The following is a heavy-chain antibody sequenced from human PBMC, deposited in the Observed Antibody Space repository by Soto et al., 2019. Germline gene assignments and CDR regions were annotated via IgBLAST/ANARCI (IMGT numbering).Heavy chain of an antibody. V-gene: IGHV2-5*02. CDR2: IYWDDDK. CDR3: AHRRLNDYVWGSYRQPYYFDY. CDR1: VFSLSTGGVG. Sequence: SGATLVNPTQTLTLTCTFSVFSLSTGGVGVGWIRQPPGKALEWLALIYWDDDKRYSPSLKSRLTITKDTSKNQVVLTMTNMDPVDTATYYCAHRRLNDYVWGSYRQPYYFDYWGQGTLVTVSS. J-gene: IGHJ4*02. D-gene: IGHD3-16*02.